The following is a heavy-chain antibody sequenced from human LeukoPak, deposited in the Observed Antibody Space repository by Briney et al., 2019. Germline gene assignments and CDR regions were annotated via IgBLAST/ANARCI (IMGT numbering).Heavy chain of an antibody. CDR2: ISPYNGNT. CDR1: RYTFTNYG. CDR3: ARGPKGGATRGDY. Sequence: GASVTVSCKPSRYTFTNYGISWVRQAPGPGLEWMGWISPYNGNTNYAQKFQGRLTMTTDTSTSTAYMELRSLRSDETAMYYCARGPKGGATRGDYWGQGTLVTVSS. V-gene: IGHV1-18*01. J-gene: IGHJ4*02. D-gene: IGHD3-16*01.